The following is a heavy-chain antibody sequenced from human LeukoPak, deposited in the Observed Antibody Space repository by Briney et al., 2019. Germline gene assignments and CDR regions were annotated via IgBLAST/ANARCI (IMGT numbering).Heavy chain of an antibody. J-gene: IGHJ5*02. Sequence: SETLSLTCTVSGGSISSGDYYWSWIRQPPGKGLEWIGYIYYSGSTYYNPSLKSRVTISVDTPKNQFSLKLSSVTAADTAVYYCARTYSNYEGVWFDPWGQGTLVTVSS. CDR1: GGSISSGDYY. CDR3: ARTYSNYEGVWFDP. CDR2: IYYSGST. V-gene: IGHV4-30-4*08. D-gene: IGHD4-11*01.